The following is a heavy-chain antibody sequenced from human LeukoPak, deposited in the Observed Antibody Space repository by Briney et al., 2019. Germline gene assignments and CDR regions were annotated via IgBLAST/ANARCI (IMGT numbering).Heavy chain of an antibody. V-gene: IGHV3-30-3*01. CDR1: GFTFSSYA. Sequence: GGSLRLSCAASGFTFSSYAMHWVRQAPGKGLEWVAVISYDGSNKYYADSVKGRFTISRDNSKNTPYLQMNSLRAEDTAVYYCASPITQQYCTNGVCPEDYYGMDVWGQGTTVTVSS. CDR2: ISYDGSNK. J-gene: IGHJ6*02. CDR3: ASPITQQYCTNGVCPEDYYGMDV. D-gene: IGHD2-8*01.